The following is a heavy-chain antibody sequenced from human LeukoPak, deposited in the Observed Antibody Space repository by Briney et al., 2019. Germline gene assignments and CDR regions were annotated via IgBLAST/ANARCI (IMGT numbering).Heavy chain of an antibody. CDR1: GGSIGSYY. CDR2: IYYSGST. J-gene: IGHJ4*02. CDR3: ARGKEVITMLRGLKPGYYFDY. Sequence: SETLSLTCTVSGGSIGSYYWSWIRQPPGKGLEWIGYIYYSGSTNYNPSLKSRVTISVDTSKNQFSLKLSSVTAADTAVYYCARGKEVITMLRGLKPGYYFDYWGQGTLVTVSS. V-gene: IGHV4-59*01. D-gene: IGHD3-10*01.